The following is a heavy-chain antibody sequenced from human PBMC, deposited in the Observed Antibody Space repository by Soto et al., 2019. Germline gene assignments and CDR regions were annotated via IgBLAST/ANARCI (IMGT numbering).Heavy chain of an antibody. CDR2: INHSGNT. V-gene: IGHV4-34*01. Sequence: QVQLQQWGAGLLKPSETLSLTCAVYGGSFSGYYWSWIRQPPGKGLEWIGEINHSGNTNYNPSLNNRVTISVDTSKNQFSLTLNSVTAADTAVFYCASRHSTGWYFDHWGQGTLVTVSS. CDR1: GGSFSGYY. CDR3: ASRHSTGWYFDH. D-gene: IGHD6-19*01. J-gene: IGHJ4*02.